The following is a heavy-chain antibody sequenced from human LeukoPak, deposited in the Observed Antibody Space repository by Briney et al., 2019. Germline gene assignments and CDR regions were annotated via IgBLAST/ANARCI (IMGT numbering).Heavy chain of an antibody. J-gene: IGHJ4*02. CDR3: ARDLVSGVGTDY. CDR1: GGSISSSSYY. Sequence: SETLSLTCTVSGGSISSSSYYWGWIRQPPGKGLEWIGSIYYSGSTYDNPSLKSRVTMSVDTSNNQFSLTLISVTAADTAVYYCARDLVSGVGTDYWGQGTLVTVSS. D-gene: IGHD2-8*01. V-gene: IGHV4-39*07. CDR2: IYYSGST.